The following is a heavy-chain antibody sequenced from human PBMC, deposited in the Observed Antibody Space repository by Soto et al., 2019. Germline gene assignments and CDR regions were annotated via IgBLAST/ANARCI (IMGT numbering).Heavy chain of an antibody. D-gene: IGHD6-19*01. CDR1: GFTFSSYS. Sequence: EVQLVESGGGLVQPGGSLRFSCAASGFTFSSYSMNWVRQAPGKGLEWVSYISSSSSTIYYADSVKGRFTISRDNAKNSLYLQMNSLRDEDTAVYYCARVPTSSGWYKGAFDIWGQGTMVTVSS. V-gene: IGHV3-48*02. CDR3: ARVPTSSGWYKGAFDI. J-gene: IGHJ3*02. CDR2: ISSSSSTI.